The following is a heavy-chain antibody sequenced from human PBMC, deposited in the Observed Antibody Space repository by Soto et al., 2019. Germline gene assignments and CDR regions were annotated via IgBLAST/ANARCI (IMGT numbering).Heavy chain of an antibody. CDR1: GISLSSSGVG. CDR2: LYWDDDK. D-gene: IGHD2-21*02. CDR3: AHRGDRFEFFYY. Sequence: QITLKESGPALVKPTQTLTLTCTVSGISLSSSGVGVGWIRQPPGKALEWLGLLYWDDDKRYRPSLKSRLTITKDTSKNQVVLTMTNMDPVDTATYYCAHRGDRFEFFYYWGQGTLVTVSS. V-gene: IGHV2-5*02. J-gene: IGHJ4*02.